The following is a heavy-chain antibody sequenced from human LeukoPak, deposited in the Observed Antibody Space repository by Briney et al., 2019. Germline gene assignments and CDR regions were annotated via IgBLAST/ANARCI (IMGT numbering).Heavy chain of an antibody. CDR3: ARVDYGDYVVYFDY. Sequence: ASVKVSFKASGYTFTSYGISWLRHAPGQGLELKGWISAYNGNTNYPQKLQGRVTMTTDTSTSTAYMELRSLRSDDTAVYYCARVDYGDYVVYFDYWGQGIMVTVSS. J-gene: IGHJ4*02. CDR1: GYTFTSYG. CDR2: ISAYNGNT. D-gene: IGHD4-17*01. V-gene: IGHV1-18*01.